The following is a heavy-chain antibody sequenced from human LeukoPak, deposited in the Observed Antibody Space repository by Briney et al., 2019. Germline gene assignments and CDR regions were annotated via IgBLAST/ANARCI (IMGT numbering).Heavy chain of an antibody. CDR2: ISSSSTYI. V-gene: IGHV3-21*01. J-gene: IGHJ5*02. Sequence: GGSLRLSCAASGFTFSSYSMNWVRQAPGKGLEWVSSISSSSTYIYYADSVKGRFTISRDNAKNSLYLQMNSLRAEDTAVYYCARPYSSSWTWGGWFDPWGQGTLVTVSS. D-gene: IGHD6-13*01. CDR3: ARPYSSSWTWGGWFDP. CDR1: GFTFSSYS.